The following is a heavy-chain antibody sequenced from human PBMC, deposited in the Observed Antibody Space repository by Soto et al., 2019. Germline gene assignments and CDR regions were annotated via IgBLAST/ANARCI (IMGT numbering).Heavy chain of an antibody. CDR2: ISAYNGNT. Sequence: ASVKVSCKASGYTFTSYGISWVRQAPGQELEWRGWISAYNGNTNYAQELQGRVTMTTDTSTSTAYMELRSLRSDDTAVYYCARDCTNGVCYLWHVYYYYGMDVWGQGTTVTVSS. J-gene: IGHJ6*02. CDR3: ARDCTNGVCYLWHVYYYYGMDV. V-gene: IGHV1-18*04. D-gene: IGHD2-8*01. CDR1: GYTFTSYG.